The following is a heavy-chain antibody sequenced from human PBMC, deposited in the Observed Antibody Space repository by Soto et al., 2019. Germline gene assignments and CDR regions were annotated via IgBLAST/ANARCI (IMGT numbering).Heavy chain of an antibody. V-gene: IGHV1-8*01. CDR3: ARRKEPPVTNYLDT. CDR1: GSTFITYD. J-gene: IGHJ4*02. Sequence: GASMKLSCKASGSTFITYDITWVRQATGQGLEWLGWMNPSNANAGYAQNFQGRVTMTMNTSISTAFMVPSSLRSDDTASYFCARRKEPPVTNYLDTWAQGSLVTVSS. CDR2: MNPSNANA.